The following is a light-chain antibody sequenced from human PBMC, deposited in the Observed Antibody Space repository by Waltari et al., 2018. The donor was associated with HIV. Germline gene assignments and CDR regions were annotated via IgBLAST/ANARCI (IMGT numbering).Light chain of an antibody. Sequence: QAGRTQPPSVAKGLRQTATLTCTGNSNNVGYQGADWLQQHQGHPPKLLSYRNNNRPSGISASLSASRSGNTASLTITAIQPEDEADYSCSAWDSSLSAWVFGGGTKLTVL. V-gene: IGLV10-54*01. CDR1: SNNVGYQG. CDR2: RNN. J-gene: IGLJ3*02. CDR3: SAWDSSLSAWV.